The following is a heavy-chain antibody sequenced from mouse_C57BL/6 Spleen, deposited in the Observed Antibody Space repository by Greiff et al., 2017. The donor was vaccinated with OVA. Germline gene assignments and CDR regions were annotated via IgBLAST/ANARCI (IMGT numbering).Heavy chain of an antibody. J-gene: IGHJ2*01. CDR3: ARGANWDEGFYFDY. Sequence: EVKLMESGGGLVKPGGSLKLSCAASGFTFSSYAMSWVRQTPETRLEWVATISDGGGYTYYPDNVKGRFTISRDNAKNNLYLQMSHLKSEDTAMYYCARGANWDEGFYFDYWGKGTTLTVSS. CDR1: GFTFSSYA. CDR2: ISDGGGYT. D-gene: IGHD4-1*01. V-gene: IGHV5-4*03.